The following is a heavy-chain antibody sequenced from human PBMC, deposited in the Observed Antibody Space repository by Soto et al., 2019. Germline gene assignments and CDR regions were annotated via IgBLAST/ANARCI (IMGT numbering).Heavy chain of an antibody. CDR3: AGSFRVSWSLEY. V-gene: IGHV3-23*01. CDR1: GFTFNTHA. Sequence: PGGSLRLSCAASGFTFNTHAMSWVRQAPGKGLEWVSGISSSGGDTHYADSVKGRFTISRDNSKNTLYLQMNSLRAEDTAVYYCAGSFRVSWSLEYWGQGTLVTVSS. CDR2: ISSSGGDT. D-gene: IGHD3-10*01. J-gene: IGHJ4*02.